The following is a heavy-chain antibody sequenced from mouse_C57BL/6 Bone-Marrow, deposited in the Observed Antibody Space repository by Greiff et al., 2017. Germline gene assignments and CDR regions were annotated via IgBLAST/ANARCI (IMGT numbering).Heavy chain of an antibody. J-gene: IGHJ1*03. Sequence: VQLKQSGAELVRPGASVKLSCTASGFNIKDDYMHWVKQRPEQGLEWIGLIDPDNGDTEYASKFQGKATITADTSSNTAYLQLSSLTSEDTAVYYCTTYYSNYWYFDVWGTGTTVTVSS. D-gene: IGHD2-5*01. CDR1: GFNIKDDY. CDR3: TTYYSNYWYFDV. CDR2: IDPDNGDT. V-gene: IGHV14-4*01.